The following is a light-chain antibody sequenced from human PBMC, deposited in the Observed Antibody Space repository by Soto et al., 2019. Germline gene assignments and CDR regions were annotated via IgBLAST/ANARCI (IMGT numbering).Light chain of an antibody. V-gene: IGKV3-15*01. CDR3: QQRSNWPPIT. CDR1: QSVSSN. CDR2: GAA. J-gene: IGKJ5*01. Sequence: EIVIPPCPASLSVSRGARTTLSCRASQSVSSNLDWYQQKPGQAPRLLIYGAATRATGIPARFSGSGSGTEYILTISSLEPDDVLVYYGQQRSNWPPITFGQGTRLEIK.